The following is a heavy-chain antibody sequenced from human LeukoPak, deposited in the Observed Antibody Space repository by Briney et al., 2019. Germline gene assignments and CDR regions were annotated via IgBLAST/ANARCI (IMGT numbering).Heavy chain of an antibody. J-gene: IGHJ5*02. Sequence: SETLSLTCTVSGGPISSHYWSWIRQPPGKGLEWIGYIYYSGSTNYNPSLKSRVTISVDTSKNQFSLKLSSVTAADTAVFYCASYSQSDSTPSGFDPWGQGTLVTVSS. CDR2: IYYSGST. CDR1: GGPISSHY. D-gene: IGHD2/OR15-2a*01. CDR3: ASYSQSDSTPSGFDP. V-gene: IGHV4-59*11.